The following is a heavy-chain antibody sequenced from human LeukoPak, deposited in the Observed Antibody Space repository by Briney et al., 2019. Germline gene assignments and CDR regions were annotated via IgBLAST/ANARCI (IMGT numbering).Heavy chain of an antibody. CDR1: GYTFTSYD. CDR3: ARLYYYDSSGYFRFYAFDI. Sequence: ASVKVSCKASGYTFTSYDINWVRQATGQGLEWMGWMNPNSGNTGYAQKLQGRVTMTTDTSTSTAYMELRSLRSDDTAVYYCARLYYYDSSGYFRFYAFDIWGQGTMVTVSS. J-gene: IGHJ3*02. D-gene: IGHD3-22*01. CDR2: MNPNSGNT. V-gene: IGHV1-8*01.